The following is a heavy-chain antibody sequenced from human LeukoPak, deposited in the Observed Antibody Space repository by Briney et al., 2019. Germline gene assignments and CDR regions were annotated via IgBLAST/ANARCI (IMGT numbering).Heavy chain of an antibody. J-gene: IGHJ4*02. Sequence: PGGSLRLSCAASGFTFRSYAMSWVRQAPGKGLEWVSAISASGGGTYYADSVKGRFTISRDNSKNMLYLQMNSLGAEDTAVYYCAKVYCSSTSCYGGHLVDYWGQGTLVTVSS. CDR3: AKVYCSSTSCYGGHLVDY. D-gene: IGHD2-2*01. V-gene: IGHV3-23*01. CDR1: GFTFRSYA. CDR2: ISASGGGT.